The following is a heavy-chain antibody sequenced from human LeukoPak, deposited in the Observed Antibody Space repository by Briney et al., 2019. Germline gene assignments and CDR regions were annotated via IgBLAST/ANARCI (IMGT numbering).Heavy chain of an antibody. Sequence: GGSLRLSCAASGFTFSSHWMNWVRQAPGKGLEWVAKIKQDGSEKYYVDSVKGRFTISRDNAKNSLYLEMNSLRVEDTAVYYCARDLGHTGYDLYDYWGQGTLVTVSS. J-gene: IGHJ4*02. CDR2: IKQDGSEK. CDR3: ARDLGHTGYDLYDY. D-gene: IGHD5-12*01. V-gene: IGHV3-7*01. CDR1: GFTFSSHW.